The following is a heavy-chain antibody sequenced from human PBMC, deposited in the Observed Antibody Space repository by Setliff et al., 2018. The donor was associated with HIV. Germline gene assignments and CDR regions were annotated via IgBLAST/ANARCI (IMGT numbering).Heavy chain of an antibody. CDR1: GDSIRSQF. Sequence: SETLSLTCNLSGDSIRSQFWTWIRQTPGKGLEWIASIETTGTVNYSPSLKSRVSISLDPSRSQFSLTLRSVTAADTAVYYCARQFWMLTTLYFDSLGPGTLVTVSS. D-gene: IGHD3-16*01. CDR2: IETTGTV. V-gene: IGHV4-4*08. CDR3: ARQFWMLTTLYFDS. J-gene: IGHJ4*02.